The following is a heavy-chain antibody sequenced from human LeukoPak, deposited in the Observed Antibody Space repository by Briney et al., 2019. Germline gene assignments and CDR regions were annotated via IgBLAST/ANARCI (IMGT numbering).Heavy chain of an antibody. CDR3: AREDRLDYGDYGGLDC. Sequence: ASVKVSCKASGYTFTSYAMNWVRQAPGQGLEWMGWINTNTGNPTYAQGFTGRFVFSLDTSVSTAYLQISSLKAEDTAVYYCAREDRLDYGDYGGLDCWGQGTLVTVSS. D-gene: IGHD4-17*01. V-gene: IGHV7-4-1*02. CDR2: INTNTGNP. CDR1: GYTFTSYA. J-gene: IGHJ4*02.